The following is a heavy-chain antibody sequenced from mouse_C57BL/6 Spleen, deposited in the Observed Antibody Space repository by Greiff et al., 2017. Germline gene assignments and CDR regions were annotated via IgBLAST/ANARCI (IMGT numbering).Heavy chain of an antibody. V-gene: IGHV5-17*01. CDR3: ARQTPPVFDY. CDR2: ISSGSSTI. CDR1: GFTFSDYG. J-gene: IGHJ2*01. Sequence: EVNVVESGGGLVKPGGSLKLSCAASGFTFSDYGMHWVRQAPEKGLEWVAYISSGSSTIYYADTVKGPLTISRDNAKNTLILQRTSLRSEDTAMYYCARQTPPVFDYWGKGTTLTVSS.